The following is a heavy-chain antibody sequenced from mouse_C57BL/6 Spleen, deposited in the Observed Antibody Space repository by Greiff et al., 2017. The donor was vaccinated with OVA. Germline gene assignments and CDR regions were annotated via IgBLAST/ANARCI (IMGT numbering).Heavy chain of an antibody. CDR2: ISGGGVNT. V-gene: IGHV5-9*01. D-gene: IGHD1-1*01. CDR1: GFTFSSYT. Sequence: EVQVVESGGGLVKPGGSLKLSCAASGFTFSSYTMSWVRQTPEKRLEWVATISGGGVNTYYPDSVKGRFTISRDNAKNTLYLQMSSLRSEDTALYYCARTTVVATDWYFDVWGTGTTVTVSS. J-gene: IGHJ1*03. CDR3: ARTTVVATDWYFDV.